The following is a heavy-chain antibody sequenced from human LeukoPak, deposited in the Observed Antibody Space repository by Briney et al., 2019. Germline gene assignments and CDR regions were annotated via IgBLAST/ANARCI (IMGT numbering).Heavy chain of an antibody. CDR3: ARHANYYGSGSYFPWFDP. J-gene: IGHJ5*02. V-gene: IGHV4-59*08. CDR2: IYYSGST. CDR1: GGSISSYY. Sequence: SETLSLTCTVSGGSISSYYWSWIRQPPGKGLEWIGYIYYSGSTNYKPSLKSRVTISVDTSKNQFPLKLSSVTAADTAVYYCARHANYYGSGSYFPWFDPWGQGTLVTVSS. D-gene: IGHD3-10*01.